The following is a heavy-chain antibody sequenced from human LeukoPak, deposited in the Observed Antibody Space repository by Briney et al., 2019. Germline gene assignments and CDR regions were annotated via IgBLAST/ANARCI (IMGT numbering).Heavy chain of an antibody. J-gene: IGHJ1*01. Sequence: GGSLRLSCAASGFTFSSYAMSWVRQAPGKGLAWVSAISGSGGSTYYADSVKGRFTISRDNANKSLYLRMSSLRVEDTAIYYCIPPAAGLRRTISTEYFQHWGQGALVTVSS. CDR2: ISGSGGST. CDR3: IPPAAGLRRTISTEYFQH. D-gene: IGHD6-13*01. CDR1: GFTFSSYA. V-gene: IGHV3-23*01.